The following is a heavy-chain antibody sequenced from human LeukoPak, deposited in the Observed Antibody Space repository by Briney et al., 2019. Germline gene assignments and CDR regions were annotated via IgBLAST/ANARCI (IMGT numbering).Heavy chain of an antibody. J-gene: IGHJ4*02. CDR2: ITGSGGST. D-gene: IGHD4-11*01. CDR1: GFTFSSYA. Sequence: GGSLRLSCAVSGFTFSSYAMNWVRQAPGKGLEWVSGITGSGGSTYYADSVKGRFTISRDNSKNTLYLQSNSLRAEDTAVYYCAKGDYSNYVRSYFDYWGQGTLVTVSS. CDR3: AKGDYSNYVRSYFDY. V-gene: IGHV3-23*01.